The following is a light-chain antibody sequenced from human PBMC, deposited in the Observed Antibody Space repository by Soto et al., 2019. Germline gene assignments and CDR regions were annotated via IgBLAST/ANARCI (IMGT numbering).Light chain of an antibody. CDR1: QRISSY. J-gene: IGKJ1*01. V-gene: IGKV1-39*02. Sequence: DIQITHSPSSLSASVVERVTITFLASQRISSYLNWYQQKSGKAPKLLIFDAAKLESGVPSRFSGSGYGTAFTLTISRLEPEDFAVYYCQKYGSLSWEFGQGTKVDIK. CDR2: DAA. CDR3: QKYGSLSWE.